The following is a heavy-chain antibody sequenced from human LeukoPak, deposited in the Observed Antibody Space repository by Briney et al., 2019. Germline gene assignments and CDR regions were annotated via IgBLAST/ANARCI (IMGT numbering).Heavy chain of an antibody. CDR1: GGTFSSYA. J-gene: IGHJ5*02. Sequence: SVKVSCKASGGTFSSYAISWVRQAPGQGLEWMGGIIPIFGTANYAQKFQGRVTITADESTSTAYMELSSLRSEDTAVYYCARVLLRNYGSGSYSPWGQGTLVTVSS. D-gene: IGHD3-10*01. CDR3: ARVLLRNYGSGSYSP. CDR2: IIPIFGTA. V-gene: IGHV1-69*13.